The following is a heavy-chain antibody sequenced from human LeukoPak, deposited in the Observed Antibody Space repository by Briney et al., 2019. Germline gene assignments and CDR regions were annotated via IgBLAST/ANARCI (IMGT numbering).Heavy chain of an antibody. Sequence: SETLSLTCSVSGGPVSSGRYYWSWIRQPPGKGLEWIGYIYYSGSTNYNPSLKSRVTISVDTSKNQFSLKLSSVTAADTAVYYCARALVTAILYEDWGQGTLVTVSS. D-gene: IGHD2-21*02. CDR1: GGPVSSGRYY. V-gene: IGHV4-61*01. CDR2: IYYSGST. CDR3: ARALVTAILYED. J-gene: IGHJ4*02.